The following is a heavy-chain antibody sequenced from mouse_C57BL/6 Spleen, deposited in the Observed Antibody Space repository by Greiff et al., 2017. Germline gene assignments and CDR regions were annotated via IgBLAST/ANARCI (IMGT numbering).Heavy chain of an antibody. CDR3: ARVAGTTYFDV. V-gene: IGHV5-16*01. CDR2: INYDGSST. J-gene: IGHJ1*03. Sequence: EVMLVESEGGLVQPGSSMKLSCTASGFTFSDYYMAWVRQVPEKGLEWVANINYDGSSTYYLDSLKSRFIISRDNAKNILYLQMSSLKSEDTATYYCARVAGTTYFDVWGTGTTVTVSS. D-gene: IGHD4-1*01. CDR1: GFTFSDYY.